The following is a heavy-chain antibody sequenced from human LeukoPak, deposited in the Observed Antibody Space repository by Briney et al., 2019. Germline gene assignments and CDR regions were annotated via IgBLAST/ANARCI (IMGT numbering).Heavy chain of an antibody. CDR1: GGTFSSYA. V-gene: IGHV1-69*01. Sequence: SVKVSCKASGGTFSSYAISWVRQAPGQGLEWMGGIIPIFGTANYAQKFQGRVTITADESTSTAYMELSSLRSEDTAVYYCARAPYYYDSSGPPHYWGQGTLVTVSS. CDR3: ARAPYYYDSSGPPHY. D-gene: IGHD3-22*01. J-gene: IGHJ4*02. CDR2: IIPIFGTA.